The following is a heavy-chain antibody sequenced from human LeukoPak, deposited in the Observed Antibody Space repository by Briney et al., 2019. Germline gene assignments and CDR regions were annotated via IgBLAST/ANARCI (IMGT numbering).Heavy chain of an antibody. CDR1: GFTFSSYA. CDR2: ISYDGSNK. J-gene: IGHJ5*01. V-gene: IGHV3-30*14. CDR3: AREKFDS. Sequence: GRSLRLSCAASGFTFSSYAMHWVRQAPGKGLEWVAVISYDGSNKYYADSVKGRFTISRDNSNSLISLQMNNLTTEDTAVYYCAREKFDSWGQGTLVTVSP.